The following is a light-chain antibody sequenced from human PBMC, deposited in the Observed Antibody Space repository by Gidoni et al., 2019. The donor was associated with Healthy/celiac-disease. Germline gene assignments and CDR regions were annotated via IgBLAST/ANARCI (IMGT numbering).Light chain of an antibody. V-gene: IGKV1-39*01. J-gene: IGKJ1*01. Sequence: DIQMTHSPSSLSASVGDRVTITCRASQSISSYLNCYQQNPGPVPKLLIYAASSLPSGVPSRFSGSGSGPDFTLPISSLQPEDFATYYCQQGYSTPWTFGQGTEVEI. CDR1: QSISSY. CDR2: AAS. CDR3: QQGYSTPWT.